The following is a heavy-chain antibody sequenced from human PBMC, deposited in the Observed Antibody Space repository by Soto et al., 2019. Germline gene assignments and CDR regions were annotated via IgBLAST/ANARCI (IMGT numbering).Heavy chain of an antibody. CDR3: ATAVAVAAPYGY. CDR1: GFTFSDYY. D-gene: IGHD6-19*01. V-gene: IGHV3-11*05. Sequence: QVQLVESGGGLVKPGGSLRLSCAASGFTFSDYYMSWIRQAPGKGLEWVSYISTSSSYTNYADSVKGRFTVSRDNAKNPLYLQMNSLRAEDTAVYYCATAVAVAAPYGYWGQGTLVTVSS. J-gene: IGHJ4*02. CDR2: ISTSSSYT.